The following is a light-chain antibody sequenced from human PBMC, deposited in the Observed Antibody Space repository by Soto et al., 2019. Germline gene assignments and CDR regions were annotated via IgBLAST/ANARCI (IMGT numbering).Light chain of an antibody. Sequence: QSALTQPRSVSGSPGQSVTISCTGTSSDVGGYNYVSWYQQHPGKAPKLMIYDGSKRPSGVPDRFSGSKSGNTASLTISGLQAEDDADYYCCSYAGSTWVFGTGTKLTVL. CDR2: DGS. J-gene: IGLJ1*01. V-gene: IGLV2-11*01. CDR3: CSYAGSTWV. CDR1: SSDVGGYNY.